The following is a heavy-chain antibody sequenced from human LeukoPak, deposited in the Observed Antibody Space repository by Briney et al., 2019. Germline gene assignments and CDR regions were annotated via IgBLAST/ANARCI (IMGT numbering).Heavy chain of an antibody. V-gene: IGHV4-59*01. CDR3: ATGQQLAYY. CDR1: GGSISTYY. J-gene: IGHJ4*02. Sequence: SETLSLTCAVSGGSISTYYWSWIRQPPGKGLEWIGSFHYSGDTNYNPSLKSRVTISVATSQNQFSLKLRSVTAADTAVYYCATGQQLAYYWGQGTLVTVRS. D-gene: IGHD6-13*01. CDR2: FHYSGDT.